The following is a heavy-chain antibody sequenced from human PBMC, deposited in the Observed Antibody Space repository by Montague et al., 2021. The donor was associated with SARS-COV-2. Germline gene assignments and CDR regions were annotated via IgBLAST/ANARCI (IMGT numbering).Heavy chain of an antibody. J-gene: IGHJ3*01. CDR3: ARGLVGLAGHWH. CDR2: VYRSGDT. CDR1: GDSTNSGCYY. Sequence: TLSLTCTVSGDSTNSGCYYWSWLPQPAGKGLEWIGRVYRSGDTHYHPSLESRISISIDTSKNHISLRLTSVNASDTGVYYCARGLVGLAGHWHWGHGTMVTVSS. V-gene: IGHV4-61*02. D-gene: IGHD1-26*01.